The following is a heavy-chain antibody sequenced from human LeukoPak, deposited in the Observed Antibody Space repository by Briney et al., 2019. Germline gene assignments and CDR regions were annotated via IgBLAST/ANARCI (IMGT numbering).Heavy chain of an antibody. CDR1: GFTFSNYA. V-gene: IGHV3-23*01. Sequence: GGSLRLSCAASGFTFSNYAMNWVRQAPGKGLEWVSGISGSGGTTNYADSVKGRFTISRDNSKNTLFLQMSSLRAEDTAVFYCAKARAATAGSFDSWGQGTLVTASS. CDR2: ISGSGGTT. J-gene: IGHJ4*02. CDR3: AKARAATAGSFDS. D-gene: IGHD6-13*01.